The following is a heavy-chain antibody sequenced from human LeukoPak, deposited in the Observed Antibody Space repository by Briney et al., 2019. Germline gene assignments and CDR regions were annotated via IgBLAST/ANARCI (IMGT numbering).Heavy chain of an antibody. CDR1: GGSISSYY. V-gene: IGHV4-59*01. CDR2: IYYSGST. CDR3: ARTIAVAGTNYSDY. Sequence: KTSETLSLTCTVSGGSISSYYWSGIRQPPGKGLEWIGYIYYSGSTNYNPSLKSRVTISVDTSKNQFSLKLSSVTAADTAVYYCARTIAVAGTNYSDYWGQGTLVAVSS. J-gene: IGHJ4*02. D-gene: IGHD6-19*01.